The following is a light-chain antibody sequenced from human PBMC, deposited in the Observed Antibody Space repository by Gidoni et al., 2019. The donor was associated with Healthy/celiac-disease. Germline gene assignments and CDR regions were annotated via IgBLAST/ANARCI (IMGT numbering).Light chain of an antibody. J-gene: IGLJ3*02. V-gene: IGLV2-23*01. CDR3: CSYAGRSTWV. CDR2: EGS. Sequence: QSDLTQPAAVSGSPGDSVTISCTGTSRAVRRYNLVSWYQQHPGTDPKLMIYEGSKRPSGVANRFSGPKSGNTASLTISGLQAEDAADYYCCSYAGRSTWVFGGGTTLTVL. CDR1: SRAVRRYNL.